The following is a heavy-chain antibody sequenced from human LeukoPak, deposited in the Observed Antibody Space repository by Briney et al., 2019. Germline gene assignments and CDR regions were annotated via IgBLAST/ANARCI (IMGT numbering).Heavy chain of an antibody. J-gene: IGHJ4*02. Sequence: GASVKVSCKASGYTFTSYDINWVRQATGQGLEWMGWMNPNSGNTGYAQKFQGRVTMTRNTSISTAYMELRSLRSEDTAVYYCARFPYCTNGVCPPAWGQGTLVTVSS. V-gene: IGHV1-8*01. CDR1: GYTFTSYD. D-gene: IGHD2-8*01. CDR3: ARFPYCTNGVCPPA. CDR2: MNPNSGNT.